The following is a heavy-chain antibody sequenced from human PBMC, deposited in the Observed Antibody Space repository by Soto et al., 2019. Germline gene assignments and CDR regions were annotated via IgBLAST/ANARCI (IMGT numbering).Heavy chain of an antibody. CDR3: ARAAGATVYGMDV. Sequence: SETLSLTCTVSGGSVSSGSYYWSWIRQPPGKGLEWIGYIYYSGSTNYNPSLKSRVTISVDTSKNQFSLKLSSVTAAGTAVYYCARAAGATVYGMDVWGQGTTVTVSS. CDR2: IYYSGST. CDR1: GGSVSSGSYY. D-gene: IGHD1-26*01. J-gene: IGHJ6*02. V-gene: IGHV4-61*01.